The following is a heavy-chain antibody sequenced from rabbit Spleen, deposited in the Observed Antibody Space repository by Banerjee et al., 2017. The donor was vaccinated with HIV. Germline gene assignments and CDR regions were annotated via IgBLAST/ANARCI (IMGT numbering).Heavy chain of an antibody. CDR2: TAGGRSAFT. CDR1: GFSFSSNDY. Sequence: QSLEESGGGLVQPEGSLTLTCKASGFSFSSNDYMCWVRQAPGKGLEWIACTAGGRSAFTSYASWAKGRFDISKASSTTVTLQMNSLTDAETANYFCARQSDWVGSDLWGQGTLVTVS. J-gene: IGHJ3*01. V-gene: IGHV1S40*01. CDR3: ARQSDWVGSDL. D-gene: IGHD2-1*01.